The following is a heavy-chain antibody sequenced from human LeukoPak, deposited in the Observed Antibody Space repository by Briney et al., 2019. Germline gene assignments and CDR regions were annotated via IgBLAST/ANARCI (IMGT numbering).Heavy chain of an antibody. CDR3: ARVPYSSGWSPFDY. J-gene: IGHJ4*02. V-gene: IGHV3-23*01. CDR2: ISGGGGST. Sequence: GGSLRLSCAASGFTFSSYAMNWVRQAPGTGLEWVSTISGGGGSTYYADSVKGRFTISRDNSKNTLYLQVNSLRAEDTAVYYCARVPYSSGWSPFDYWGQGTLVTVSS. CDR1: GFTFSSYA. D-gene: IGHD6-19*01.